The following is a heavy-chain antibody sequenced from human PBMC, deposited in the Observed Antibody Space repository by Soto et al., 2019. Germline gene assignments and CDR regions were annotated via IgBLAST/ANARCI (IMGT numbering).Heavy chain of an antibody. CDR3: ARSRPTDFRWFDP. D-gene: IGHD3-3*01. CDR1: GYTFTSYG. CDR2: ISAYNGNT. Sequence: ASVKVSCKASGYTFTSYGISWVRQAPGQGLEWMGWISAYNGNTNYAQKLQGRVTITTDTSASTAYMELSSLRSEDTAVYYCARSRPTDFRWFDPWGQGTLVTVSS. J-gene: IGHJ5*02. V-gene: IGHV1-18*01.